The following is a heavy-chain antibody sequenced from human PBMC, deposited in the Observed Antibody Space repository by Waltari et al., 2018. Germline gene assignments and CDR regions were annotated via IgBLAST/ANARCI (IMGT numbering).Heavy chain of an antibody. Sequence: EVQLLESGGGLVQPGGSLRLSCAASGFTFSSYAMGWVRQAPGKGLEWVSAISGSGGSTYYADSVKGRFTISRDNSKNTLYLQMNSLRAEDTAVYYCAKDHDYVWGSYRPFPFDYWGQGTLVTVSS. V-gene: IGHV3-23*01. CDR3: AKDHDYVWGSYRPFPFDY. D-gene: IGHD3-16*02. CDR1: GFTFSSYA. CDR2: ISGSGGST. J-gene: IGHJ4*02.